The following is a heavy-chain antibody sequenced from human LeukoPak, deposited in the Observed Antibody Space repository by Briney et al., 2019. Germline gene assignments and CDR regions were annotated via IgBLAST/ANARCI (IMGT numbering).Heavy chain of an antibody. Sequence: SQTLSLTSGISGDSVSTNGVAWTWIRQSPSRGLEWLGRTYYRSKWYNDYAVSVKSRITINPDTSRNQFSLQLNSVTPEDTAVYYCARGRSWAFDTWGQGTVVTVSS. CDR3: ARGRSWAFDT. V-gene: IGHV6-1*01. CDR2: TYYRSKWYN. CDR1: GDSVSTNGVA. J-gene: IGHJ3*02.